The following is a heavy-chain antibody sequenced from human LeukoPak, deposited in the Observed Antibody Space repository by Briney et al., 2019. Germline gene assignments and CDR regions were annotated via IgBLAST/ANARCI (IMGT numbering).Heavy chain of an antibody. V-gene: IGHV1-18*01. CDR1: GYTFTSYG. Sequence: GASVKVSCKASGYTFTSYGISWVRQAPGQGVEWMGWISAYNGNTNYAQKLQGRVTMTTDTSTSTAYIELRSLRSDDTAVYYCARAVGSSLYYYYYYYMDVWGKGTTVTVSS. CDR2: ISAYNGNT. D-gene: IGHD6-6*01. J-gene: IGHJ6*03. CDR3: ARAVGSSLYYYYYYYMDV.